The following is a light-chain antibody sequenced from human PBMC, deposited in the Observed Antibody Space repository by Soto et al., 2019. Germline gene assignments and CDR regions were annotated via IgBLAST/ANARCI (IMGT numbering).Light chain of an antibody. Sequence: AIQMTQSPSSLSAAVGDRVTITCRASQDIRNELGWYQQKPGKAPNLLIYAASSLHTGVPSRFSGSGSGSYFTLTISGLQPDDFATYYCLQDYNYPRKFGRGTKVEVK. J-gene: IGKJ1*01. CDR1: QDIRNE. CDR3: LQDYNYPRK. CDR2: AAS. V-gene: IGKV1-6*02.